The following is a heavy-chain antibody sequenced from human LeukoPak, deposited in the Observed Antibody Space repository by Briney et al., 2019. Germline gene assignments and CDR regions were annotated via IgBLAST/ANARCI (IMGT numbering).Heavy chain of an antibody. CDR2: IIPIFGTA. CDR1: GGTFSSYA. CDR3: ARSLATPPRGPEYYFDY. J-gene: IGHJ4*02. D-gene: IGHD5-12*01. Sequence: SVKVSCEASGGTFSSYAISWVRQAPGQGLEWMGGIIPIFGTANYAQKFQGRVTITADESTSTAYMELSSLRSEDTAVYYCARSLATPPRGPEYYFDYWGQGTLVTVSS. V-gene: IGHV1-69*13.